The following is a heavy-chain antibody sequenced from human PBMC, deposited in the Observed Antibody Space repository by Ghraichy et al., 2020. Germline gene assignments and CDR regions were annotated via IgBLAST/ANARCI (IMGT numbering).Heavy chain of an antibody. CDR3: ARASKVVRFYYYDGMDV. V-gene: IGHV3-48*02. CDR1: GFTFSGYN. D-gene: IGHD4-23*01. CDR2: ITTSSRSI. J-gene: IGHJ6*02. Sequence: GASLNISCVGSGFTFSGYNMNWVRQSPGKGLEWVSYITTSSRSIFYADSVKGRFTVSRDNAQNSLYLQMNSLRDEDTAVYYCARASKVVRFYYYDGMDVWGQGTTVTVSS.